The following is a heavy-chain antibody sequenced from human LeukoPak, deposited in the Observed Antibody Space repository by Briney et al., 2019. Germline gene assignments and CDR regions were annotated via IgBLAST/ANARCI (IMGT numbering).Heavy chain of an antibody. V-gene: IGHV3-48*01. J-gene: IGHJ4*02. Sequence: GSLRLSCAASGFTFSSYSMNWVRQAPGKGLEWVSYISSSSSTIYYADSVKGRFTISRDNAKNSLYLQMNSLRAEDTAVYYCAGESYYSSSWYYWGQGPLVTVSS. D-gene: IGHD6-13*01. CDR3: AGESYYSSSWYY. CDR1: GFTFSSYS. CDR2: ISSSSSTI.